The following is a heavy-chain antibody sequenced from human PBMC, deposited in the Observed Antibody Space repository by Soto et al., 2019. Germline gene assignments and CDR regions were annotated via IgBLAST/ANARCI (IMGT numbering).Heavy chain of an antibody. CDR3: AQATQPGSFAFDI. CDR1: GGVV. CDR2: LYWDDDK. V-gene: IGHV2-5*02. D-gene: IGHD1-1*01. Sequence: QITLKESGPTLVKSTQTLTLTCTFSGGVVVGWIRQPPGKALEWLALLYWDDDKRYSPSLKSRLTITKDTSKNQVVLTMTNMDPVDTATYYCAQATQPGSFAFDIWGQGAMVTVSS. J-gene: IGHJ3*02.